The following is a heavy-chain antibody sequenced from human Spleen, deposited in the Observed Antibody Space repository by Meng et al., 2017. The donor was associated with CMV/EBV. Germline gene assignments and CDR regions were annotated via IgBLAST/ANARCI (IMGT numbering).Heavy chain of an antibody. Sequence: GGSLRLSCAASGFTLIKYDMTWVRQTPGKGLEWVSTITSGGTTYYADSVKGRFAISRDNSKNTLYLQMDSLRVDDTAVYYCANPSRLGIFGNYWGQGTSVTVSS. J-gene: IGHJ4*02. D-gene: IGHD3-3*01. V-gene: IGHV3-23*01. CDR2: ITSGGTT. CDR3: ANPSRLGIFGNY. CDR1: GFTLIKYD.